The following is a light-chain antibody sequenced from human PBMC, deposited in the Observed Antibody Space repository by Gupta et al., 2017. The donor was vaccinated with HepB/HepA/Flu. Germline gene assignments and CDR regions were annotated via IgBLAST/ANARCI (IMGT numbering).Light chain of an antibody. Sequence: DSVMTQSALSLFVPSGETASISCRSSQSILHNNGYSYLVWYLQQPGQSPQLLISLGSVRASGVPDRFSGSASGTDFTLKISRVEAEDVGVYYCMQALHTPFTFGPGTKVDIK. CDR2: LGS. CDR1: QSILHNNGYSY. J-gene: IGKJ3*01. CDR3: MQALHTPFT. V-gene: IGKV2-28*01.